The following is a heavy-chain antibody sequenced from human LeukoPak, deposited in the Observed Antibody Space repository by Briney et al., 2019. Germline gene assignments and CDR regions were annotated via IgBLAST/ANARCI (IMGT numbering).Heavy chain of an antibody. CDR3: AKWGDYDILTGYYVSDF. Sequence: PGGSLRLSCAASGFILRNYAMSWVRQAQGKGLEWVSAITGSGDTTYYADSVKGRFTISRDNSKNTLYVEMNTLRAEDTAVYYCAKWGDYDILTGYYVSDFWGQGTLVTVSS. J-gene: IGHJ4*02. CDR1: GFILRNYA. D-gene: IGHD3-9*01. CDR2: ITGSGDTT. V-gene: IGHV3-23*01.